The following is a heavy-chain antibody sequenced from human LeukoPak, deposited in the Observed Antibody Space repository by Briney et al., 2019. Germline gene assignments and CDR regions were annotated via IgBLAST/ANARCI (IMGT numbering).Heavy chain of an antibody. CDR3: ARDLYDSSGYYQRGAFDI. CDR1: GGSISSGSYY. D-gene: IGHD3-22*01. J-gene: IGHJ3*02. Sequence: SETLSLTCTVSGGSISSGSYYWSWIRQPAGKGLEWIGRIYTSGSTNYNPSLKSRVTISVDTSKNQFSLKLSSVTAADTAVYYCARDLYDSSGYYQRGAFDIWGQGTMVTVSS. V-gene: IGHV4-61*02. CDR2: IYTSGST.